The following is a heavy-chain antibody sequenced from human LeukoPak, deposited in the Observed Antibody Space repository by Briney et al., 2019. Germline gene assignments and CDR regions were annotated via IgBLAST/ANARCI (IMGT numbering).Heavy chain of an antibody. D-gene: IGHD6-13*01. J-gene: IGHJ3*02. CDR2: IYSGGST. CDR3: ARGGAGYSSSWYGTNAFDI. Sequence: GGSLRLSCAASGFTVSSNHMSWVRQAPGKGLEWVSVIYSGGSTYYADSVKGRFTISRDNSKNTLYLQMNSLRAEDTAVYYCARGGAGYSSSWYGTNAFDIWGQGTMVTVSS. V-gene: IGHV3-53*01. CDR1: GFTVSSNH.